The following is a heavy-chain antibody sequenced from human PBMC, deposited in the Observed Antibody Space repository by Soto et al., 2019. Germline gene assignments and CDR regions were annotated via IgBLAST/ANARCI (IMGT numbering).Heavy chain of an antibody. Sequence: PGESLKISRNGSGYSFAGYWITWVRQMPWKGLEWMGRIDPSDSQTYYSPSFRGRVTISAAKSITTVFLQWSSLRASDTAMYYCARQIYDSDSGPNFQYYFDSWGQGTLVTVSS. V-gene: IGHV5-10-1*01. D-gene: IGHD3-22*01. J-gene: IGHJ4*02. CDR3: ARQIYDSDSGPNFQYYFDS. CDR1: GYSFAGYW. CDR2: IDPSDSQT.